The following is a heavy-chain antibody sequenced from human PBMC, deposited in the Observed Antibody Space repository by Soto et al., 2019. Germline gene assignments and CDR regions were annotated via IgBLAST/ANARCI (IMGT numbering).Heavy chain of an antibody. CDR2: ISAYNGNT. CDR1: GYNFNSYT. CDR3: ARVVGALGHWFDP. J-gene: IGHJ5*02. V-gene: IGHV1-18*01. D-gene: IGHD1-26*01. Sequence: QVQLVQSGAEVKKPGASVKVSCKASGYNFNSYTISWVRQAPGQGLEWMGRISAYNGNTTYAQKLQGRVTMTTDTSTTTAHMELRTLRSVDTALYNCARVVGALGHWFDPWGQGTLVSVSS.